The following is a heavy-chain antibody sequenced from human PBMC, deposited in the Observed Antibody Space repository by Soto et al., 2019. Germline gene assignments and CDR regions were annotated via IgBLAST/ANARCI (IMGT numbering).Heavy chain of an antibody. CDR3: ARDLKNDY. Sequence: GGSLRLSCAASGFTFRSYTMNWVRQAPGKGLEWISYINGGSSTIYYADSVKGRFTISRDNAKNSLYLQMKSLRDEDTAVYYCARDLKNDYWGQGTLVTVSS. V-gene: IGHV3-48*02. CDR1: GFTFRSYT. J-gene: IGHJ4*02. CDR2: INGGSSTI.